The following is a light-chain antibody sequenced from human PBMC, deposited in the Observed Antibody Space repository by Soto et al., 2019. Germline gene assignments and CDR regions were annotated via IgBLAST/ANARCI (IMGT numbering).Light chain of an antibody. CDR1: QSVSSY. Sequence: TLSLSPGDRATLSCRASQSVSSYLAWYQQKPGQAPRLLIYDASKRATGIPARFSGSGSGTDFTLTISSLEPEDFAVYYCEQSSSWRTFGGGTKVDIK. CDR3: EQSSSWRT. J-gene: IGKJ4*01. CDR2: DAS. V-gene: IGKV3-11*01.